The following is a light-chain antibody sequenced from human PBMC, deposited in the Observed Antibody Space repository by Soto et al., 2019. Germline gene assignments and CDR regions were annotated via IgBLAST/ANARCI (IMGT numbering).Light chain of an antibody. J-gene: IGKJ5*01. CDR3: LQRPNWPPVIN. Sequence: EIVLTQSPGTLSLSPGERATLSCRASQSVNTYFAWIQQKPGQAPRLLIYEETKRANGIPTRFSGSGSGTNFTLTISSLEPEDFAVYYCLQRPNWPPVINFGQGTRLEIK. V-gene: IGKV3-11*01. CDR2: EET. CDR1: QSVNTY.